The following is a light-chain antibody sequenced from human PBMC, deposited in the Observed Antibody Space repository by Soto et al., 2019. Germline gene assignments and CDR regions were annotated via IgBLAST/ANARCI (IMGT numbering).Light chain of an antibody. Sequence: QSALTQPASVSGSPGQSITISCTGTSSDVGAYNFVSWHQQHPGKAPKLMIYNVYDRPSGISYRFSGSKYGNTASLTISGLQGEDEADYYCSAYTGSRTYVFGTGTKVTVL. V-gene: IGLV2-14*03. CDR2: NVY. CDR3: SAYTGSRTYV. J-gene: IGLJ1*01. CDR1: SSDVGAYNF.